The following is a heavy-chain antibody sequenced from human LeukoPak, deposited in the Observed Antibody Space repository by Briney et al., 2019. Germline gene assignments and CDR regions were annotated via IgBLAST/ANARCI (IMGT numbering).Heavy chain of an antibody. D-gene: IGHD6-13*01. CDR2: INSDGSST. CDR1: GFTFSSYW. Sequence: QTGGSLRLSCAASGFTFSSYWMHWVRQAPGKGLVWVSRINSDGSSTSYADSVKGRFAISRDNAKNTLYLQMNSLRAEDTAVYYCARGGRIGSSWYTQAFDIWGQGTMVTVSS. J-gene: IGHJ3*02. V-gene: IGHV3-74*01. CDR3: ARGGRIGSSWYTQAFDI.